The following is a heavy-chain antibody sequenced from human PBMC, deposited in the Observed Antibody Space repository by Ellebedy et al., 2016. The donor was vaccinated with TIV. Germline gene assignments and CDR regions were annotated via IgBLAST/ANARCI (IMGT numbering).Heavy chain of an antibody. D-gene: IGHD3-9*01. V-gene: IGHV1-69*13. CDR1: GGTFSSYA. Sequence: AASVKVSCKASGGTFSSYAISWVRQAPGQGLEWMGGIIPIFGTANYAQKFQGRVTITADESTSTAYMELSSLRSEDTAVYYCARGIYYDILTGYSYWGQGTLVTVSS. CDR3: ARGIYYDILTGYSY. CDR2: IIPIFGTA. J-gene: IGHJ4*02.